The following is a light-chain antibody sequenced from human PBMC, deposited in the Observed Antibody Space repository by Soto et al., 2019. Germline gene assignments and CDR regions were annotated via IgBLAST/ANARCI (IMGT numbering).Light chain of an antibody. CDR1: SSNIGSNT. Sequence: QSVLTQPLSVSASPGQRVTISCSGGSSNIGSNTVAWYQHLPGTAPPRLIFTAGQRPSGVPGRFSGSKSGTSASLAISGPQSEDEGDYYCSAWDNSLNGYVFGPGTKVTVL. J-gene: IGLJ1*01. CDR2: TAG. V-gene: IGLV1-44*01. CDR3: SAWDNSLNGYV.